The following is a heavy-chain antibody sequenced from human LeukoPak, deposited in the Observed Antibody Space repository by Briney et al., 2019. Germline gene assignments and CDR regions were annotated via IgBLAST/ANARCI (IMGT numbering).Heavy chain of an antibody. Sequence: PGGSLRLFCAASGFTFTSYWMNWVRQAPGMGLEWVANIKQDGSEKYYVDSVKGRFTISRDNAKNSLYLQMNSLRAEDTAVYYCARDPDRDGVDYWGQGTLVTVSS. CDR2: IKQDGSEK. D-gene: IGHD1-14*01. CDR3: ARDPDRDGVDY. V-gene: IGHV3-7*01. CDR1: GFTFTSYW. J-gene: IGHJ4*02.